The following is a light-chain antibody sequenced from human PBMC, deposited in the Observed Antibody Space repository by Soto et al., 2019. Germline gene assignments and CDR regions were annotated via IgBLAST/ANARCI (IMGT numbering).Light chain of an antibody. CDR3: QSYDNSLTDYYV. J-gene: IGLJ1*01. V-gene: IGLV1-40*01. CDR2: DNT. CDR1: RSKKANYS. Sequence: QSVLTQPPSVSGAPGQRGTISCTGSRSKKANYSLHWYQQLPGGAPKLLIFDNTNRPSGVPDRFSGSKSGTSASLAITGLQAEDEADYYCQSYDNSLTDYYVFGTGTKVTVL.